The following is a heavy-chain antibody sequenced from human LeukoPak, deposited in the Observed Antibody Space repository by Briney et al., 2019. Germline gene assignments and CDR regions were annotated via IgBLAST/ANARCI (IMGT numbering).Heavy chain of an antibody. D-gene: IGHD3-10*01. CDR3: ATRYGSGTYPRYYFDS. J-gene: IGHJ4*02. CDR1: GGSISNSY. Sequence: SETLSLTCTVSGGSISNSYWSWVRQPPGKGLEWIGYTSYSGSTNYNPSLKSRLTISVDTSRNQFSLKLSSVTASDTAVYYCATRYGSGTYPRYYFDSWGQGTLVTVSS. CDR2: TSYSGST. V-gene: IGHV4-59*08.